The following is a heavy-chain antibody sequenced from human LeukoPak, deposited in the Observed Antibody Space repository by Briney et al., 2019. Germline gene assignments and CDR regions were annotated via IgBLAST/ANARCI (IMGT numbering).Heavy chain of an antibody. CDR3: ARAAKWELLRGGLDY. V-gene: IGHV1-2*02. Sequence: ASVKVSCKASGYTFTDYYMHWVRQAPGQGLEWMGWIHPNSGGTKYAQKFQGRVTMTRDTSISTAYMEVSSLRSDDTAVYYCARAAKWELLRGGLDYWGQGTLVTVPS. CDR1: GYTFTDYY. D-gene: IGHD1-26*01. CDR2: IHPNSGGT. J-gene: IGHJ4*02.